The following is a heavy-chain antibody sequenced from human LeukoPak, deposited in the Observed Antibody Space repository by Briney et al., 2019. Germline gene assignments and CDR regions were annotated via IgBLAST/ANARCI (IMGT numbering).Heavy chain of an antibody. CDR3: ARDVYGDGYNSFDY. Sequence: PGGSLRLSCAVSGFIVSSNHMNWVRQAPGKGLEWVSVIYSGGYSGGGPFYADSVKGRFTTSSDSSKNTLFPQMNSLRAEDTAVYYCARDVYGDGYNSFDYWGLGILVTVSS. J-gene: IGHJ4*02. D-gene: IGHD5-24*01. V-gene: IGHV3-66*01. CDR1: GFIVSSNH. CDR2: IYSGGYSGGGP.